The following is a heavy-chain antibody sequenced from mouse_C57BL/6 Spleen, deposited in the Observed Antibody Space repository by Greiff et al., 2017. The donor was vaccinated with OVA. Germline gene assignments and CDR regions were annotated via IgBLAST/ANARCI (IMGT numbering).Heavy chain of an antibody. CDR1: GFNIKDDY. Sequence: VQLQQSGAELVRPGASVKLSCTASGFNIKDDYMHWVKQRPEQGLVWIGWIDPENGDTEYASKFQGKATITADTSSNTAYLQLSSLTSEDTAVYYCTKGSTMVTTPFAYWGQGTLVTVSA. J-gene: IGHJ3*01. CDR2: IDPENGDT. CDR3: TKGSTMVTTPFAY. V-gene: IGHV14-4*01. D-gene: IGHD2-2*01.